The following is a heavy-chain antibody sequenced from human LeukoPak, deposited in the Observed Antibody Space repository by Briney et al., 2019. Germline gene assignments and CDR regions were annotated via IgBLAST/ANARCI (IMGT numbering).Heavy chain of an antibody. J-gene: IGHJ4*02. CDR2: INHSGST. V-gene: IGHV4-34*01. CDR3: ARMVGLRIVVVPAASVFLDY. Sequence: SETLSLTCAVYGGSFSGYYWSWIRQPPGKGLEWIGEINHSGSTNYNPSLKSRVTISVDTSKNQFSLKLSSVTAADTAVYYCARMVGLRIVVVPAASVFLDYWGQGTLVTVSS. CDR1: GGSFSGYY. D-gene: IGHD2-2*01.